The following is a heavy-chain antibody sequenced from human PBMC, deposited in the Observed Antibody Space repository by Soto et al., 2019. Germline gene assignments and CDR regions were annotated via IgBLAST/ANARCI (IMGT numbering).Heavy chain of an antibody. CDR2: IWYDGSHK. D-gene: IGHD1-26*01. CDR1: GFTFSTYG. CDR3: ARAVGPFDY. J-gene: IGHJ4*02. V-gene: IGHV3-33*01. Sequence: PGGSLRLSCAASGFTFSTYGMHWVRQAPGMGLEWVAVIWYDGSHKEYVDTLKGRFTISRDNSKNILYLQMNSLRVEDTAVYYCARAVGPFDYWGQGTLVTVS.